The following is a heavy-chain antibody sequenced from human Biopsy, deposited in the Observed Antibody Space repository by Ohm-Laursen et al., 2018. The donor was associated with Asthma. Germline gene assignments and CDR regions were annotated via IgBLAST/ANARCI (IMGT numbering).Heavy chain of an antibody. V-gene: IGHV1-69*06. Sequence: SSVKVSCKASGGTFGNYAISWVRQAPGLGLKWMGGISPVFGSTNIAQKFQGRVTISADIFTKTAYLEVSSLRSDDTAVYYCASPSSSREILYYYYNMDIWGQGTTVTV. J-gene: IGHJ6*02. CDR3: ASPSSSREILYYYYNMDI. CDR1: GGTFGNYA. CDR2: ISPVFGST. D-gene: IGHD6-13*01.